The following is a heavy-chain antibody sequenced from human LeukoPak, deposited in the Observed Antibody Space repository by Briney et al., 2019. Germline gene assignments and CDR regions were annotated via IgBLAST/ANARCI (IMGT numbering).Heavy chain of an antibody. D-gene: IGHD4-17*01. V-gene: IGHV1-69*13. Sequence: SVKVSCKASGGTFSSYAISWVRQAPGQGLEWMGGIIPIFGTANYAQKFQGRVTITADESTSTAYMELSSLRSEDTAVYYCARDDYGLGYFQHWGQGTLVTVSS. CDR3: ARDDYGLGYFQH. CDR2: IIPIFGTA. J-gene: IGHJ1*01. CDR1: GGTFSSYA.